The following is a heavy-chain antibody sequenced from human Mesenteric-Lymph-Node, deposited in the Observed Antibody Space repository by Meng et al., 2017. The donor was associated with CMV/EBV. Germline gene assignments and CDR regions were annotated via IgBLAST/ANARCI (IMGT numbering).Heavy chain of an antibody. CDR2: IYNSGRT. Sequence: SETLSLTCSVPGGSTGNFYWSWIRQPPGKGLEWIGFIYNSGRTNYNPSLKRRVTISVDASKYQFSLKLTSVTAADTAVYYCAREVPGYYYDSTGYSPDYWYFDLWGRGTLVTVSS. CDR3: AREVPGYYYDSTGYSPDYWYFDL. J-gene: IGHJ2*01. V-gene: IGHV4-59*01. CDR1: GGSTGNFY. D-gene: IGHD3-22*01.